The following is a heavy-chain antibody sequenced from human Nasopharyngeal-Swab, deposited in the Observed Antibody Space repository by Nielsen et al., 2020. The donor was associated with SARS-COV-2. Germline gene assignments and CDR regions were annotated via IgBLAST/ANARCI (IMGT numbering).Heavy chain of an antibody. Sequence: GGSLRLSCAASGFTFSSYGMNWVRQAPGKGLEWVSSISSSSSYIYYADSVKGRFTISRDNAKNSLYLQMNSLRAEDTALYYCAKAFTVTNPRIHDAFDIWGQGTMVTVSS. CDR2: ISSSSSYI. J-gene: IGHJ3*02. D-gene: IGHD4-17*01. CDR3: AKAFTVTNPRIHDAFDI. V-gene: IGHV3-21*04. CDR1: GFTFSSYG.